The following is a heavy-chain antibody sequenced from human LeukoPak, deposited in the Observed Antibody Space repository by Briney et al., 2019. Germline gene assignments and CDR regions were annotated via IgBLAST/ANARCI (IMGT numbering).Heavy chain of an antibody. Sequence: GGSLRLSCAASGFTFDDYGMSWVRQAPGKGLEWVSGTNWNGGSTGYADSVKGRFTISRDNAKNSLYLQMNSLRAEDTALYYCARRERYSSSSGVDYWGQGTLVTVSS. V-gene: IGHV3-20*04. J-gene: IGHJ4*02. D-gene: IGHD6-6*01. CDR2: TNWNGGST. CDR3: ARRERYSSSSGVDY. CDR1: GFTFDDYG.